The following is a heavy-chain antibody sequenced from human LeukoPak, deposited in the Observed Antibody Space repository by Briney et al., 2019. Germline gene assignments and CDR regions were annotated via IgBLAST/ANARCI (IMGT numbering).Heavy chain of an antibody. CDR1: GFTFSSYG. CDR3: AKLYGDYYYYYYMDV. D-gene: IGHD4-17*01. Sequence: GGSLRLSCAASGFTFSSYGMHWVRQAPGKGLEWVAFIRYDGSNKYYADSVKGRFTISRDNSKNTLYLQMNSLRAEDTAVYYCAKLYGDYYYYYYMDVWGKGTTVTVSS. CDR2: IRYDGSNK. J-gene: IGHJ6*03. V-gene: IGHV3-30*02.